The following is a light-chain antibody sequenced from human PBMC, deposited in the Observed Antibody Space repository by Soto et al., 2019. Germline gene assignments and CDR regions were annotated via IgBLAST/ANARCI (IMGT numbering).Light chain of an antibody. J-gene: IGKJ4*01. Sequence: EIVMTQSPATLSVSPGERATLSCWASQSVYTTLAWYQQKPGQAPRLLIYGASTRATGIPARFSGTGSATEFTLTISSLQSEDSAVYYCQQYTKWPLTFGGGTKVEI. CDR1: QSVYTT. CDR3: QQYTKWPLT. CDR2: GAS. V-gene: IGKV3-15*01.